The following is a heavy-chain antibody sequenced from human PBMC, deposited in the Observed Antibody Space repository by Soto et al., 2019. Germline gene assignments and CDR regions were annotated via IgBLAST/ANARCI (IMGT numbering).Heavy chain of an antibody. CDR2: ISSSSSTI. V-gene: IGHV3-48*02. J-gene: IGHJ4*02. D-gene: IGHD3-10*01. CDR3: ARGPIPPWFGELLSTTYYFDY. CDR1: GFTFSSYS. Sequence: PGGSLRLSCAASGFTFSSYSMNWVRQAPGKGLEWVPYISSSSSTIYYADSVKGRFTISRDNAKNSLYLQMNSLRDEDTAVYYCARGPIPPWFGELLSTTYYFDYWGQGTLVTVSS.